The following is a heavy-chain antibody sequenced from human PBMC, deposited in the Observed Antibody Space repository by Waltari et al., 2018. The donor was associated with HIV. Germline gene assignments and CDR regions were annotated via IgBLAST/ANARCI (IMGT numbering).Heavy chain of an antibody. CDR1: GFSLSTTGVG. CDR3: AHTNPRITLFGAFGDYGMDV. CDR2: IFWNDDK. D-gene: IGHD3-10*02. J-gene: IGHJ6*02. Sequence: QITLKESGPTLLKPTQTLTLTCTFSGFSLSTTGVGVDWIRQPPGKALEWLTIIFWNDDKRYSPCLKSRLTITKDTSKNQVVLTLTNVYPVDTATYYCAHTNPRITLFGAFGDYGMDVWGQGTTVTVSS. V-gene: IGHV2-5*01.